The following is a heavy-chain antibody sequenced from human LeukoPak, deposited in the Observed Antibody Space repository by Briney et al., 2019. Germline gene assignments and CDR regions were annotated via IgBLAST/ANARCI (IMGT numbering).Heavy chain of an antibody. CDR1: GFTFSSYG. Sequence: GGSLRLSCAASGFTFSSYGMHWVRQAPGKGLEWVAVISYDGSNKYYADSVKGRFTISRDNSKNTLYLQMNSLRAEDTAVYYCAKDRGVGIVVVVAARLDVWGQGTTVTVSS. D-gene: IGHD2-15*01. CDR3: AKDRGVGIVVVVAARLDV. V-gene: IGHV3-30*18. J-gene: IGHJ6*02. CDR2: ISYDGSNK.